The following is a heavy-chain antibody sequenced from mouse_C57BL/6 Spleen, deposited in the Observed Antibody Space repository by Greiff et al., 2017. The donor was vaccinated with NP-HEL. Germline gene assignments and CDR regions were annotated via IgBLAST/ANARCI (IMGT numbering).Heavy chain of an antibody. Sequence: EVQLVESGGGLVKPGGSLKLSCAASGFTFSDYGMHWVRQAPEKGLEWVAYISSGSSTIYYADTVKGRFTISRDNAKNTLFLQMTSLRSEDTAMYYCARVFITTVEGYFDYWGQGTTLTVSS. CDR2: ISSGSSTI. CDR1: GFTFSDYG. CDR3: ARVFITTVEGYFDY. D-gene: IGHD1-1*01. V-gene: IGHV5-17*01. J-gene: IGHJ2*01.